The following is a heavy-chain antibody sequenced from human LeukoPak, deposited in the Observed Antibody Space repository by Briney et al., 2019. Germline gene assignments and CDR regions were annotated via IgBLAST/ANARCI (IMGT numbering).Heavy chain of an antibody. V-gene: IGHV4-59*01. D-gene: IGHD6-19*01. J-gene: IGHJ4*02. CDR3: ARVAVAVDY. Sequence: PSETLSLTCAVYGGSFSGYYWSWIRQPPGKGLEWIGYIYYSGSTNYNPSLKSRVTISVDTSKNQFSLKLSSVTAADTAVYYCARVAVAVDYWGQGTLVTVSS. CDR2: IYYSGST. CDR1: GGSFSGYY.